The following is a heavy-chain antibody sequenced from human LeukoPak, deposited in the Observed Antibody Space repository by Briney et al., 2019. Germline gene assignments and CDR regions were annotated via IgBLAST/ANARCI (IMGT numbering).Heavy chain of an antibody. V-gene: IGHV4-39*01. Sequence: PSETLSLTCTVSGGSISSSSYYWGWIRQPPGKGLEWIGSIYYSGSTYYNPSLKSRVTISVDTSKNQFSLKLSSVTAADTAMYYCARHGWVVVPALKGYYFDYWGQGTLVTVSS. D-gene: IGHD2-2*01. CDR3: ARHGWVVVPALKGYYFDY. J-gene: IGHJ4*02. CDR2: IYYSGST. CDR1: GGSISSSSYY.